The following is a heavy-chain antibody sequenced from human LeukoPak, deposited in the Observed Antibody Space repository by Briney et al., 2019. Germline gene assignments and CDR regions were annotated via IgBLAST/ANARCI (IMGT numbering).Heavy chain of an antibody. J-gene: IGHJ3*02. V-gene: IGHV4-30-4*01. CDR2: IYYIGST. CDR1: GGSISSGDYY. D-gene: IGHD2-2*01. CDR3: ARALGYCSSTSCGGAFDI. Sequence: SETLSLTCTVSGGSISSGDYYWSWIRQPPGKGLAWIGYIYYIGSTYYNPSLKSRVTISVDTSKNQFSLKLSSVTAADTAVYYCARALGYCSSTSCGGAFDIWGQGTMVTVSS.